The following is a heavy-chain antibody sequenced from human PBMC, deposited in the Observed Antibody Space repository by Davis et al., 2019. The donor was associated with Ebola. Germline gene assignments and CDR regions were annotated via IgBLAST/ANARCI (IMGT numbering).Heavy chain of an antibody. CDR3: ARGRNGYYYYYMDV. CDR1: GYTFTGYY. D-gene: IGHD2-8*01. J-gene: IGHJ6*03. CDR2: INPNSGGT. Sequence: ASVKVSCKASGYTFTGYYMHWVRQAPGQGLEWMGWINPNSGGTNYAQKFQGWVTMTRDTPISTAYMELSRLRSDDTAVYYCARGRNGYYYYYMDVWGKGTTVTVSS. V-gene: IGHV1-2*04.